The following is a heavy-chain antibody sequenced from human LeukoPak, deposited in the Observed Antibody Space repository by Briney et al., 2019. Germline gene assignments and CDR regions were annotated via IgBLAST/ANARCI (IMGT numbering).Heavy chain of an antibody. CDR1: GGSISSYY. CDR3: ASGGYSYGYRGGFDY. J-gene: IGHJ4*02. D-gene: IGHD5-18*01. V-gene: IGHV4-59*08. Sequence: SETLSLTCTVSGGSISSYYWGWIRQPPGKGREWIGYIYYSGSTNYNPSLKSRVTISVDTSKNQFSLKLSSVTAADTAVYYCASGGYSYGYRGGFDYWGQGTLVTVSS. CDR2: IYYSGST.